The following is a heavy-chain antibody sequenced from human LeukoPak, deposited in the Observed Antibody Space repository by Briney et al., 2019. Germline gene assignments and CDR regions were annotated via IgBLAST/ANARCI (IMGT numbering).Heavy chain of an antibody. CDR3: AKDPMIVGWFDP. CDR2: ISAGGGST. J-gene: IGHJ5*02. Sequence: GGSLRLSCAASGFTFSSYGMYWVRQAPGKGLEWVSSISAGGGSTYYADSVKGRFTISRDNSKNTLYLQMNSLRAEDTAVYYCAKDPMIVGWFDPWGQGTLVTVSS. D-gene: IGHD3-22*01. CDR1: GFTFSSYG. V-gene: IGHV3-23*01.